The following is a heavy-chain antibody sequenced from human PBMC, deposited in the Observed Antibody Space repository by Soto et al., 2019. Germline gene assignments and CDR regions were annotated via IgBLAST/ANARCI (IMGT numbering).Heavy chain of an antibody. J-gene: IGHJ2*01. CDR1: GFTFTDYY. CDR3: AKRYCSGDNCYSDWYFDL. D-gene: IGHD2-15*01. CDR2: ISGSGSSM. V-gene: IGHV3-11*01. Sequence: QVQLVESGGGLVKPGGSLRLSCAASGFTFTDYYMSWIRQAPGKGLEWVSYISGSGSSMYYADSVKGRFTISRDNAKNSLYLQMNSLRAEDTAVYYCAKRYCSGDNCYSDWYFDLWGRGTLVTVSS.